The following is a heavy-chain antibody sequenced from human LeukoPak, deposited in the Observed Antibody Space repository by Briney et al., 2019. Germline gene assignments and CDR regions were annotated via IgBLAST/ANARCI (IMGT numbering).Heavy chain of an antibody. CDR2: ISGSGGST. CDR3: AKDQLIPSGSYRISPGYDAFDI. J-gene: IGHJ3*02. Sequence: GGSLRLSCAASGFTFSSYAMSWVRQAPGKGLEWVSAISGSGGSTYYADSVKGRFTISRDNSKNTLYLQMNSLRAEDTAVYYCAKDQLIPSGSYRISPGYDAFDIWGQGTMVTVSS. CDR1: GFTFSSYA. V-gene: IGHV3-23*01. D-gene: IGHD1-26*01.